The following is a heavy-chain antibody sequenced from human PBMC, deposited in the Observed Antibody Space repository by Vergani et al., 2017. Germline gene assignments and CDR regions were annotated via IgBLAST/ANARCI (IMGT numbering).Heavy chain of an antibody. J-gene: IGHJ1*01. CDR2: ISYDGTQK. Sequence: QVHLVESGGGVVQPGRSLRLSCVVSGFTSSYYGMHWVRQAPGKGLEWVAVISYDGTQKYYADSVKGRFTISRDNSKSTLYLQMNSLRTEDTAVYYCATKSCGTPGCQIGGFREWGQGTLVTVSS. CDR1: GFTSSYYG. D-gene: IGHD1-1*01. CDR3: ATKSCGTPGCQIGGFRE. V-gene: IGHV3-30*03.